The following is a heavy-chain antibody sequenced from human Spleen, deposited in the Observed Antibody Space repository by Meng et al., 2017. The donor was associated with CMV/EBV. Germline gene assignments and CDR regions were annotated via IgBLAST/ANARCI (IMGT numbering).Heavy chain of an antibody. CDR3: ARVLDTAMAYVDY. CDR2: IYYSGST. Sequence: SGGSISSGGYYWSWIRQHPGKGLEWIGYIYYSGSTYYNPSLKSRVTISVDTSKNQFSLKLSSVTAADTAVYYCARVLDTAMAYVDYWGQGTLVTVSS. J-gene: IGHJ4*02. CDR1: GGSISSGGYY. D-gene: IGHD5-18*01. V-gene: IGHV4-31*02.